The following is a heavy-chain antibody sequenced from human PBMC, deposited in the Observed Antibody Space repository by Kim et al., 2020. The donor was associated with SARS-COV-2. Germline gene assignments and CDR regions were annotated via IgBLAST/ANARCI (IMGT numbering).Heavy chain of an antibody. V-gene: IGHV7-4-1*02. CDR1: GYTFTSYG. CDR2: INTNTGNP. CDR3: GRGGGSRGYYGMDV. D-gene: IGHD3-16*01. Sequence: ASVKVSCKASGYTFTSYGMNWVRQAPGQGLEWMGWINTNTGNPTSAQGFTGRFVFSLDTSVSTAYLQISSLEDEDTAVYYCGRGGGSRGYYGMDVWGQGTTVTVSS. J-gene: IGHJ6*02.